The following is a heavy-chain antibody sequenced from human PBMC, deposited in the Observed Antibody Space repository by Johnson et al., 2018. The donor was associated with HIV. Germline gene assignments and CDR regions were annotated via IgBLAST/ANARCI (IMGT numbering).Heavy chain of an antibody. CDR3: ARVGEGGAFDI. CDR1: GFTFSSYG. V-gene: IGHV3-30*03. Sequence: QVQLVESGGGLVKPGGSLRLSCAASGFTFSSYGMAWVRQAPGKGLEWVTAISFAGTNKYYADSVKGRFTISRDNSKNTLYLQMNSLRAEDTAVYYCARVGEGGAFDIWGQGTMVTVSS. J-gene: IGHJ3*02. CDR2: ISFAGTNK. D-gene: IGHD3-16*01.